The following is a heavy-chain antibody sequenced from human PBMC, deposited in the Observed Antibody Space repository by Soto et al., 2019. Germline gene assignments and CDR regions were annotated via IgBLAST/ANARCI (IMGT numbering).Heavy chain of an antibody. Sequence: QVQLVQSGAEVKKPGASVKVSCKTSGYTFTNDDINWVRQAAGQGLEWIGWMSPNSGNTGYAQKFQGRGTLTRDTPISTAYMELSSLRSEDTAVYYCARGMSDGFGEVSWGQGTLGTVSS. CDR3: ARGMSDGFGEVS. J-gene: IGHJ5*02. D-gene: IGHD3-10*01. CDR1: GYTFTNDD. V-gene: IGHV1-8*02. CDR2: MSPNSGNT.